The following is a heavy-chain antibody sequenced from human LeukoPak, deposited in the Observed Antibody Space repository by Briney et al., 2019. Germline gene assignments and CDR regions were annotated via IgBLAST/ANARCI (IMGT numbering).Heavy chain of an antibody. Sequence: GGSLRLSCVASGFTFSSYAMSWVRQAAGKGLEWVSSTSSSGETTYYADSVKGRFTISRDNSRNTLYLQMNSLRAEDTAVYYCAKDRPNYYGTNGHYYRRDGDCWGQGTLVTVSP. J-gene: IGHJ4*02. CDR2: TSSSGETT. D-gene: IGHD3-22*01. V-gene: IGHV3-23*01. CDR1: GFTFSSYA. CDR3: AKDRPNYYGTNGHYYRRDGDC.